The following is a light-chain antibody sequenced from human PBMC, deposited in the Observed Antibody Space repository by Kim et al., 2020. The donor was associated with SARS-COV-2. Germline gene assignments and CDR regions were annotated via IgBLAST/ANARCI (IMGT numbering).Light chain of an antibody. V-gene: IGKV1-9*01. CDR2: AAS. CDR3: QQLNSYVIT. Sequence: DIQLTQSPSFLSASVGDRVIITCRASQGISSYLAWYQQKPGKAPKLLIYAASTLQSGVPSRFSGSGSGTEFTLTISSLQPEDFATYYCQQLNSYVITFGQGTRLEIK. CDR1: QGISSY. J-gene: IGKJ5*01.